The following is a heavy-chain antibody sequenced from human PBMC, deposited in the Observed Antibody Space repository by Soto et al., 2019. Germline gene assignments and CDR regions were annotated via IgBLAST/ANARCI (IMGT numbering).Heavy chain of an antibody. J-gene: IGHJ6*02. CDR3: ARSEDDSDYYYYGMEV. Sequence: SQTLSLTCVGSGDTVSSNSVAWNWVRQSPSRGLEWLGRTYYRSRWYSDYAVSVRSRIDINADTSKNQVSLQLNSVTPEDTAVYYRARSEDDSDYYYYGMEVWDRVTTGIVS. CDR1: GDTVSSNSVA. D-gene: IGHD3-3*01. V-gene: IGHV6-1*01. CDR2: TYYRSRWYS.